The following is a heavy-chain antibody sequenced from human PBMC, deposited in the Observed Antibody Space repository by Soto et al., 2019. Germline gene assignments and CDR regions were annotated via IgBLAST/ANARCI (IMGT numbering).Heavy chain of an antibody. CDR1: GYTFSDYG. V-gene: IGHV1-18*04. Sequence: ASVKVSCKASGYTFSDYGITWVRQAPGQGLEWMGWISVANGSTKYPQKFQGRVTMTTDTPSKTAYMELRSLRSDDTGMYYCARDLRAAHYGLASWFDPWGQGTLVTVSS. D-gene: IGHD3-10*01. J-gene: IGHJ5*02. CDR3: ARDLRAAHYGLASWFDP. CDR2: ISVANGST.